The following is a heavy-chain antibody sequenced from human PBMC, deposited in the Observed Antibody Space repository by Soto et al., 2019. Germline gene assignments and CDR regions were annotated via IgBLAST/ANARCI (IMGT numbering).Heavy chain of an antibody. CDR3: ASVIRYGDYGHDYRFDP. CDR1: GGSVSSGSYY. J-gene: IGHJ5*02. Sequence: SETLSLTCSVSGGSVSSGSYYWIWIRQPPGKGLEWIGYIFYSGSTNYNPSLKSRVTISVDTSKNQFSLKLSSVTAADTAVYYCASVIRYGDYGHDYRFDPWGRGSLVTVSS. CDR2: IFYSGST. D-gene: IGHD4-17*01. V-gene: IGHV4-61*01.